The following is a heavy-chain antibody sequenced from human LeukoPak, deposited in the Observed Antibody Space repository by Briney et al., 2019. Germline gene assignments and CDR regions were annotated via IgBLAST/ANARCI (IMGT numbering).Heavy chain of an antibody. CDR3: ARATYYYDSSGYPFLDY. CDR1: GFTFSSYE. CDR2: ISSSGSTI. J-gene: IGHJ4*02. V-gene: IGHV3-48*03. Sequence: PGGSLRLSCAASGFTFSSYEMNWVRQAPGKGLEWVSYISSSGSTIHYADSVKGRFTISRDNAKNSLYLQMNSLRAEDTAVYYCARATYYYDSSGYPFLDYWGQGTLVTVSS. D-gene: IGHD3-22*01.